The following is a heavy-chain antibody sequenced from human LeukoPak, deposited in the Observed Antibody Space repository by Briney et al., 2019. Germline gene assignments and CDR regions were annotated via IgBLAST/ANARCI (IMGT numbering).Heavy chain of an antibody. CDR2: TSAYNGNT. D-gene: IGHD2-21*02. Sequence: GASVKVSCKASGYTFTSYGISWVRQAPGQGLEWMGWTSAYNGNTNYAQKLQGRVTMTTDTSTSTAYMELRSLRSDDTAVYYCARRVTAIGYYYYGMDVWGQGTTVTVSS. CDR3: ARRVTAIGYYYYGMDV. V-gene: IGHV1-18*01. J-gene: IGHJ6*02. CDR1: GYTFTSYG.